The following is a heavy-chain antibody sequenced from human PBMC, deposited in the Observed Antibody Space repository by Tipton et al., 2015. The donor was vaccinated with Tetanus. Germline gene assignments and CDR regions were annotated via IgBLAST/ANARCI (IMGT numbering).Heavy chain of an antibody. J-gene: IGHJ6*02. CDR1: GGSISSYY. CDR3: ARGEGGYCSSTSCYPYSVDV. Sequence: LRLSCTVSGGSISSYYWSWIRQPPGKGLEWIGYIYYSGSTNYNPSLKSRVTISVDTSKNQFSLKLSSVTAADTAVYYCARGEGGYCSSTSCYPYSVDVWGQGTTVTVSS. CDR2: IYYSGST. V-gene: IGHV4-59*01. D-gene: IGHD2-2*01.